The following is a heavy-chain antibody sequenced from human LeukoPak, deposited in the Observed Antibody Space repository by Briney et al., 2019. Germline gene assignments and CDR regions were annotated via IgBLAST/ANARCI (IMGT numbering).Heavy chain of an antibody. CDR1: RFTVSSNY. CDR2: IYSGGST. CDR3: AKYLGGYFDY. V-gene: IGHV3-53*04. D-gene: IGHD3-16*01. Sequence: GGSLRLSCAASRFTVSSNYMSWVRQAPGKGLEWVSVIYSGGSTYYADSVKGRFTISRHNSKNTLYLQMNSLRAEDTAVYYCAKYLGGYFDYWGQGTLVTVSS. J-gene: IGHJ4*02.